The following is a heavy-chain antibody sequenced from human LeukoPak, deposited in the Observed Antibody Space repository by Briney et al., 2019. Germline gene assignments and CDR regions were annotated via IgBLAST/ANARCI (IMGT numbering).Heavy chain of an antibody. D-gene: IGHD3-10*01. CDR2: IYYSGST. V-gene: IGHV4-59*12. Sequence: SETLSLTCTVSGGSISSYYWSWIRQPPGKGLEWIGYIYYSGSTNYNPSLKSRVTMSVDTSKNQFSLKLSSVTAADTAVYYCAGGYYYGSGSYSYMDVWGKGTTVTISS. J-gene: IGHJ6*03. CDR1: GGSISSYY. CDR3: AGGYYYGSGSYSYMDV.